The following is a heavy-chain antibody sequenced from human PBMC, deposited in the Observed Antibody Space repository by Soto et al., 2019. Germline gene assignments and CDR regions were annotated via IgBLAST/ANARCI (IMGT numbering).Heavy chain of an antibody. CDR3: ARSNDYCSTGVFDS. CDR1: GFTFSSYS. V-gene: IGHV3-48*01. Sequence: EVQLVESGGGLVQPGGSLRRSCAASGFTFSSYSMNWVRQAPGKGLEWVSYISSSSSTIYYADSVKGRFTISRDNAKNSLHLPMNRLRAEDTAVYSWARSNDYCSTGVFDSWGQGNLVTVSS. CDR2: ISSSSSTI. D-gene: IGHD3-10*01. J-gene: IGHJ4*02.